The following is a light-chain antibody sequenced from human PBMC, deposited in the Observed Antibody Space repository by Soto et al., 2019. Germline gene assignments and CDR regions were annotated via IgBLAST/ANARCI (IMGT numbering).Light chain of an antibody. CDR1: SSDVGSYNL. CDR2: EGS. CDR3: CSYAGSVV. V-gene: IGLV2-23*01. J-gene: IGLJ2*01. Sequence: QSVLTQPPSMSGSPGQSITISCTGTSSDVGSYNLVSWYQQHPGKAPKLMIYEGSKRPSGVSNRFSGSKSGNTASLTISGLQAEDEADYYCCSYAGSVVFGGGTKLTVL.